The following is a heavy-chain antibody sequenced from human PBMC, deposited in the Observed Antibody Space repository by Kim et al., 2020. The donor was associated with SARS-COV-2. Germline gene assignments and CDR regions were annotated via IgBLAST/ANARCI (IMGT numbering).Heavy chain of an antibody. V-gene: IGHV4-39*01. Sequence: SETLSLTCTVSGGSISSSSYYWGWIRQPPGKGLEWIGSIYYSGSTYYNPSLKSRVTISVDTSKNQFSLKLSSVTAADTAVYYCARCLLCSGGSCHENWFDPWGQGTLVTVSS. CDR3: ARCLLCSGGSCHENWFDP. D-gene: IGHD2-15*01. J-gene: IGHJ5*02. CDR2: IYYSGST. CDR1: GGSISSSSYY.